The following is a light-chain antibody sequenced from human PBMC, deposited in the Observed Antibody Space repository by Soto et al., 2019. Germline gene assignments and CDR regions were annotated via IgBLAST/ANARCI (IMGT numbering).Light chain of an antibody. V-gene: IGKV1-27*01. J-gene: IGKJ1*01. CDR1: EGIIDY. CDR2: AAS. Sequence: DIQMTQSPSSLSASVGDRVTITCRASEGIIDYVAWFQQKPGKAPKLLIYAASTPQSGVPSRFSGSGSGTDFALTISSLQPEDDATYYCQKSNTAPQTFGQGTKVEIK. CDR3: QKSNTAPQT.